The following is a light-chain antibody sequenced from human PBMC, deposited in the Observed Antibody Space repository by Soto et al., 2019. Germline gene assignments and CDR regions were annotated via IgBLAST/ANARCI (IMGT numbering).Light chain of an antibody. Sequence: DIQMTQSPSSLSASFGDRVTMTCRASQGIGIYLAWFQQRPGNTPKLLIYAASTLQSGVPSRFSGSGSGTEFTLTTSSLQPEDVATYYCQEYNSAPLTFGGGTRVEIK. J-gene: IGKJ4*01. CDR3: QEYNSAPLT. CDR2: AAS. V-gene: IGKV1-27*01. CDR1: QGIGIY.